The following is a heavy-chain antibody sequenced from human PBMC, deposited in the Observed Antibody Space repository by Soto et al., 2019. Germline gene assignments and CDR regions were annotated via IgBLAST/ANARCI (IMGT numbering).Heavy chain of an antibody. CDR3: AKGGYTFAYE. V-gene: IGHV3-21*04. Sequence: PGGSLRLSCAASGFTFSSYSMNWVRQAPGKGLEWVSSISSSSSYIYYADSVKGRFTISRDNSQNTLFLQMTSLRADDTAVYYCAKGGYTFAYEWGQGALVTVS. CDR1: GFTFSSYS. CDR2: ISSSSSYI. J-gene: IGHJ4*02. D-gene: IGHD5-18*01.